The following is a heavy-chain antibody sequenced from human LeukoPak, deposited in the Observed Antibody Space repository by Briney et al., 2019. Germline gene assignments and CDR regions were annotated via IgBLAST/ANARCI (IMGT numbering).Heavy chain of an antibody. CDR3: ARVRSGYCSGTSCPHGPFDI. V-gene: IGHV3-21*01. Sequence: GGSLRLSCAASGFTFSSYSMNWVRQAPGSGLEWVSSIGSTSSYLYYGDSVKGRFTISRDNAKNSLYLQMSSLRAEDTAVYYCARVRSGYCSGTSCPHGPFDIWGQGTMVTVSS. CDR2: IGSTSSYL. D-gene: IGHD2-2*01. CDR1: GFTFSSYS. J-gene: IGHJ3*02.